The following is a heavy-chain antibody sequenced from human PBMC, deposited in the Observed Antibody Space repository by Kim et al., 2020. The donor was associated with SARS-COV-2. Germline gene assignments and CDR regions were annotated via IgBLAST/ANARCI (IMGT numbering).Heavy chain of an antibody. J-gene: IGHJ4*02. D-gene: IGHD3-9*01. Sequence: QKFQGRVTITRDTSASTAYMGLSSLRSEDTAVYYCAGGDILTGYSYYFDYWGQGTLVTVSS. V-gene: IGHV1-3*01. CDR3: AGGDILTGYSYYFDY.